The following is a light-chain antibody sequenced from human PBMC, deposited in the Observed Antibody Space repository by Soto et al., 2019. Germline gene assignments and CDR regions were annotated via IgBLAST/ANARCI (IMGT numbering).Light chain of an antibody. CDR3: QKYNSGPWT. CDR1: QGISNY. CDR2: AAS. Sequence: DIQMTQSPSSLSASVGDRVTITCRASQGISNYLAWYQQKPGKVPKLLISAASTLQSGVPSRFSXXXXXXXXXXTISSLQPEDVATYYCQKYNSGPWTFGQGTKVEIK. J-gene: IGKJ1*01. V-gene: IGKV1-27*01.